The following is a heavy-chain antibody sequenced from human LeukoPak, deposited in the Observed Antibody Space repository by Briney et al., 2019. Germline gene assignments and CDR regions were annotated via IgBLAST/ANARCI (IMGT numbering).Heavy chain of an antibody. D-gene: IGHD6-13*01. CDR3: ARGAPGYSSSPPVGGFDY. CDR2: ISYDGSNK. Sequence: GGSLRLSCAASGFTFSSYAMHWVRQGPGKGLEWVAVISYDGSNKYYADSVKGRFTISRDNSKNTLYLQMNSLRAEDTAVYYCARGAPGYSSSPPVGGFDYWGQGTLVTVSS. J-gene: IGHJ4*02. V-gene: IGHV3-30-3*01. CDR1: GFTFSSYA.